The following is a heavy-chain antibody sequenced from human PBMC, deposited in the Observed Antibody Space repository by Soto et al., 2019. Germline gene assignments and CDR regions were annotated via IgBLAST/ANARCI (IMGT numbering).Heavy chain of an antibody. CDR3: RRPSAGGKSYSGMDV. CDR2: IYPGDSDT. Sequence: PGESLNISCKGSGYSFTSYWIGWVRQMPGKGLEWMGIIYPGDSDTRYSPSFQGQVTISADKSISTAYLQWSSLKASDTAMYYCRRPSAGGKSYSGMDVGGQGTRVTVPS. V-gene: IGHV5-51*01. D-gene: IGHD6-13*01. J-gene: IGHJ6*02. CDR1: GYSFTSYW.